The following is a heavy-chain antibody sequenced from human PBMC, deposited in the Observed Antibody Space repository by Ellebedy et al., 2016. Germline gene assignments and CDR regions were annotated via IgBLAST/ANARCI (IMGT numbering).Heavy chain of an antibody. D-gene: IGHD5-24*01. CDR3: ARGGEMAYYYYAMDV. V-gene: IGHV3-33*01. Sequence: GESLKISCAASGFTFSSYGMHWVRQAPGKGLEWVAIIWYDGTNQYYADSVKGRFTISRDNSKNPLYLQMDSLRVEDRAVYYCARGGEMAYYYYAMDVWGQGTTVTVPS. CDR1: GFTFSSYG. CDR2: IWYDGTNQ. J-gene: IGHJ6*02.